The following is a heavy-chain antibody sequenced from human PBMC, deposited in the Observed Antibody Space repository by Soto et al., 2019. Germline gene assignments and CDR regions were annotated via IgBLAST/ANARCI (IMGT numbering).Heavy chain of an antibody. CDR1: GFTFSSYS. J-gene: IGHJ4*02. Sequence: EVQLVESGGGLVKPGGSLRLSCAASGFTFSSYSMNWVRQAPGKGLEWVSSISSSSSYIYYADSVKGRFTISRDNAKNSLYLQMNSLRAEDTAVYYCARDFGYGGNSGGYWGQGTLVTVSS. V-gene: IGHV3-21*01. D-gene: IGHD4-17*01. CDR2: ISSSSSYI. CDR3: ARDFGYGGNSGGY.